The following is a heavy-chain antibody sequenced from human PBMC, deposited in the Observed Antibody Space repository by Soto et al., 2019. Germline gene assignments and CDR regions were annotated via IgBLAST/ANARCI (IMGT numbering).Heavy chain of an antibody. CDR3: ARGGVVPAAILHWYFDL. CDR1: GFTFSSYG. J-gene: IGHJ2*01. D-gene: IGHD2-2*02. CDR2: IWYDGSNK. V-gene: IGHV3-33*01. Sequence: QVQLVESGGGVVQPGRSLRLSCAASGFTFSSYGMHWVRQAPGKGLEWVAVIWYDGSNKYYADSVKGRFAISRDNSKNTLYLQMNSLRAEDTAVYYCARGGVVPAAILHWYFDLWGRGTLVTVSS.